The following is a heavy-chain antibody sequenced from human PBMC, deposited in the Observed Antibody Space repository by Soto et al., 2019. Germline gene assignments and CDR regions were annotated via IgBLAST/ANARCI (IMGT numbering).Heavy chain of an antibody. CDR1: VGTFSRYA. CDR2: IIPIFGTA. Sequence: SVKVSCKACVGTFSRYAISWVRQAPGQGLEWMGGIIPIFGTANYAQKFQGRFTITADESTSTAYMELSSLKASDTAMYYCERPPAGSPLEDGMDVWGQGTTVTVSS. J-gene: IGHJ6*02. V-gene: IGHV1-69*13. D-gene: IGHD6-6*01. CDR3: ERPPAGSPLEDGMDV.